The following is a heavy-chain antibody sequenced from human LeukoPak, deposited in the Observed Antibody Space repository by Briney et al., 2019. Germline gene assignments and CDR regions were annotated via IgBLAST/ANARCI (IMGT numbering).Heavy chain of an antibody. Sequence: GGSLRLSCAASGFTVSSNYMSWVRQAPGKGLVWVSRINSDGTSTTYADSVKGRFTISRDNAENTLYLEMNSLRADDTAVYYCARPRDSSANWFDPWGQGTLVTVSS. CDR3: ARPRDSSANWFDP. J-gene: IGHJ5*02. CDR2: INSDGTST. V-gene: IGHV3-74*01. D-gene: IGHD3-22*01. CDR1: GFTVSSNY.